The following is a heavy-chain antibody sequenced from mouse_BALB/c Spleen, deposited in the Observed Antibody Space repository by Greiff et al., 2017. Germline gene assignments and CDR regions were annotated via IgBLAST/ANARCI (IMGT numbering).Heavy chain of an antibody. J-gene: IGHJ4*01. Sequence: EVKLMESGGGLVQPGGSLKLSCAASGFTFSDYYMYWVRQTPEKRLEWVATISDGGSYTYYPDSVKGRFTISRDNAKNNLYLQMSSLKSEDTAMYYCAREEYGNYGAMDYWGQGTSVTVSS. CDR2: ISDGGSYT. CDR3: AREEYGNYGAMDY. CDR1: GFTFSDYY. V-gene: IGHV5-4*02. D-gene: IGHD2-10*02.